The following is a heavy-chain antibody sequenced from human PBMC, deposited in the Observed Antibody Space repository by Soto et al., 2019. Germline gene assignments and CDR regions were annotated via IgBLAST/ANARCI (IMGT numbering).Heavy chain of an antibody. D-gene: IGHD6-19*01. CDR2: ISAYNGNT. J-gene: IGHJ4*02. Sequence: QVQLVQSGAEVKKPGASVKVSCTASGYTFTSYGISWVRQAPGQGLEWMGWISAYNGNTNYAQKLQGRVTMTTDTSTSTAYMELRSLRSDDTAVYYCARDPPAMAVAGTGYFDYWGQGTLVTVSS. V-gene: IGHV1-18*04. CDR1: GYTFTSYG. CDR3: ARDPPAMAVAGTGYFDY.